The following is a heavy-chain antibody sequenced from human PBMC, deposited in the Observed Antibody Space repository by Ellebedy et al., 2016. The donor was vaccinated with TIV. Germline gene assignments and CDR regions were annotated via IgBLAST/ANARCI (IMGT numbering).Heavy chain of an antibody. Sequence: ASVKVSCXASGYTFTSYYMHWVRQAPGHGLEWMGIINTSGGSTTYAQKFQGRVTMTRDTSTSTAYMELSSLRSEDTAVYYCARGSGFEIDYWGQGTLVTVSS. CDR3: ARGSGFEIDY. V-gene: IGHV1-46*01. D-gene: IGHD6-19*01. J-gene: IGHJ4*02. CDR1: GYTFTSYY. CDR2: INTSGGST.